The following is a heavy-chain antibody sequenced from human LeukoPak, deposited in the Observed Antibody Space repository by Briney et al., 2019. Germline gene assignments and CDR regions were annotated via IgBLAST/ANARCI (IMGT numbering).Heavy chain of an antibody. V-gene: IGHV4-30-2*01. CDR1: GGSISSGGYS. Sequence: PSQTLSLTCSVSGGSISSGGYSWSWIRQPPGKGLERIGYIYHSGSTYYNPSLKSRVTISVDRSKNQFSLKLSSVTAADTAVYYCARDNSYSSSSFDYWGQGTLVTVSS. J-gene: IGHJ4*02. D-gene: IGHD5-18*01. CDR3: ARDNSYSSSSFDY. CDR2: IYHSGST.